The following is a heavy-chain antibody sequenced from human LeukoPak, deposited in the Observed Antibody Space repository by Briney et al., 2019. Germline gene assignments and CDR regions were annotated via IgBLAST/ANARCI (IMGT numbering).Heavy chain of an antibody. CDR1: GLTLSSYS. D-gene: IGHD6-19*01. Sequence: GGSLRLSCAASGLTLSSYSMNWVRQAPGKGLEWVSSISSSSSYIYYADSVKGRFTISRDNAKNPLYLQMNSLRAEDTAVYYCARDIHPMAVAKDAFDIWGHGTMVTVSS. CDR3: ARDIHPMAVAKDAFDI. J-gene: IGHJ3*02. CDR2: ISSSSSYI. V-gene: IGHV3-21*01.